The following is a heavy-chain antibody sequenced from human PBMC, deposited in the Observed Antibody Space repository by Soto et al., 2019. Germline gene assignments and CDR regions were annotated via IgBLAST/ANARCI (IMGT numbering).Heavy chain of an antibody. D-gene: IGHD6-6*01. J-gene: IGHJ3*02. V-gene: IGHV3-23*01. Sequence: EVQLLESGGGLVQPGGSLRLSCAASGFTFSSYAMSWVRQTPGKGLEWVSAVLGGGGNTFYADSVKGRFTISRDNSKHTLYVQMNSLRAEDRAIYYCARKGPPRAAFDIWGQGTMVTVSS. CDR2: VLGGGGNT. CDR3: ARKGPPRAAFDI. CDR1: GFTFSSYA.